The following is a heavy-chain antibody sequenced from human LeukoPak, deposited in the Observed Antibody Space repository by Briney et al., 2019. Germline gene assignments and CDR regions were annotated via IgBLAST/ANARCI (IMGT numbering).Heavy chain of an antibody. CDR3: ARDLTHRRNYDNSGYQIVPAF. Sequence: ASVKVSCKASGYDFSRYDINWVRLATGQALEWVGWMNPNNGDTDYAQNFQGRVTMTTDTSTSTAYMELRSLRSDDTAVYYCARDLTHRRNYDNSGYQIVPAFWGQGTLVTVSS. J-gene: IGHJ4*02. CDR2: MNPNNGDT. V-gene: IGHV1-8*01. CDR1: GYDFSRYD. D-gene: IGHD3-22*01.